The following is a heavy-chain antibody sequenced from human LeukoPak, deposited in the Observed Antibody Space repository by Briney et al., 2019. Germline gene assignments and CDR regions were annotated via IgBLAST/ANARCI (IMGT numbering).Heavy chain of an antibody. V-gene: IGHV1-69*05. CDR2: IIPIFGTA. D-gene: IGHD2-2*01. CDR3: ARGTIVVTEHYYYYYYMDV. J-gene: IGHJ6*03. Sequence: GASVKVSCKASGGTFSSYAISWVRQAPGQGLEWMGGIIPIFGTANYAQKFQGRVTITTDESTSTAYMELSSLRSEDTAVYYCARGTIVVTEHYYYYYYMDVWGKGTTVTVSS. CDR1: GGTFSSYA.